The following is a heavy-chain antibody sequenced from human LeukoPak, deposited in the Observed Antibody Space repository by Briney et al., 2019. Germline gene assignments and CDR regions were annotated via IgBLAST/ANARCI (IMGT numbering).Heavy chain of an antibody. CDR1: GYSISSDYY. CDR3: ARVPSYGGKGYEQPFDY. CDR2: IYHSGST. V-gene: IGHV4-38-2*02. D-gene: IGHD4-23*01. Sequence: SETLSLTCTVSGYSISSDYYWGWIRQPPGKGLEWIGSIYHSGSTYYDPSLKSRVTISVDTSKNQFSLKLRSVTAADTAVYYCARVPSYGGKGYEQPFDYWGQGTLVTVSS. J-gene: IGHJ4*02.